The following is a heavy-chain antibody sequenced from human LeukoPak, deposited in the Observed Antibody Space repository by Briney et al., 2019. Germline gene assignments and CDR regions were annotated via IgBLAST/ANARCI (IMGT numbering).Heavy chain of an antibody. CDR3: ARGRGEFGINCSSTSCYVPGDFDY. Sequence: PSETLSLTCTVSGGSISSSSYYWGWIRQPPGKGLEWIGSIYYSGSTYYNPSLKSRVTISVDTSKNQFSLKLSSVTAADTAVYYCARGRGEFGINCSSTSCYVPGDFDYRGQGTLVTVSS. V-gene: IGHV4-39*01. J-gene: IGHJ4*02. CDR1: GGSISSSSYY. D-gene: IGHD2-2*01. CDR2: IYYSGST.